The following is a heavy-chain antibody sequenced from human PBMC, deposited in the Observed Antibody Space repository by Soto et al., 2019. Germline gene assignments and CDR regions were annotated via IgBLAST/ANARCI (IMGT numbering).Heavy chain of an antibody. J-gene: IGHJ6*02. D-gene: IGHD6-13*01. CDR1: GFTFDDYA. CDR2: ISWDGGST. V-gene: IGHV3-43D*03. CDR3: AKGYRNQAAAGTSYYYYCMDV. Sequence: GGSLRLSCAASGFTFDDYAMHWVRQAPGKGLEWVSLISWDGGSTYYADSVKGRFTISRDNSKNSLYLQMNSLRAEDTAVYSCAKGYRNQAAAGTSYYYYCMDVWGQGTTVTVSS.